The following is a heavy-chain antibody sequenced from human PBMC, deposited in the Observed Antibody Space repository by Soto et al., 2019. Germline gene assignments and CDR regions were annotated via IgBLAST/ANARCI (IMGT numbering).Heavy chain of an antibody. CDR2: IMQDGSEK. J-gene: IGHJ4*02. Sequence: EVQLVESGGALVQPGGSLRLSCTASGFTFSSYWMSWVRQAPGKGLEWVANIMQDGSEKQYVDSVEGRFTISRDNAKNSLYLQMNGLRVEDTAMYYCGRGHSAPDQWGQGTLVTVSS. V-gene: IGHV3-7*01. CDR1: GFTFSSYW. CDR3: GRGHSAPDQ.